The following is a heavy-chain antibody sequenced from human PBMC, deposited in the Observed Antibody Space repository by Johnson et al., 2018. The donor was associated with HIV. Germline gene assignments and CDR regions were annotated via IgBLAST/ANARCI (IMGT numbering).Heavy chain of an antibody. D-gene: IGHD3-22*01. V-gene: IGHV3-30-3*01. CDR3: ARAHYSDSSGHWGTGAFDI. J-gene: IGHJ3*02. CDR2: ISSDGSIK. CDR1: GFTVSSNY. Sequence: QVRLVESGGGLIQPGGSLRLSCAASGFTVSSNYMSWVRKAPGKGLEWVAVISSDGSIKYYADSVKGQFTISRDNSKNTLHLQMNGLRAGDTAVYYCARAHYSDSSGHWGTGAFDIWGQGTMVTVSS.